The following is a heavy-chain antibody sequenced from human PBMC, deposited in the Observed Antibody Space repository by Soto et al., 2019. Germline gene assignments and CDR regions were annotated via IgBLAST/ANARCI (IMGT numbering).Heavy chain of an antibody. Sequence: QVQLVQSGAEVKKPGASVKVSGKASGYTFTSYYISWVRQAPGQGLEWMGWISAYNGNTHYAQKVQGRVTMTTDTSTSTVYMDLRSLRSDDTAVYYCARDGPPMDYWGQGTLVTVSS. D-gene: IGHD2-2*01. V-gene: IGHV1-18*01. CDR2: ISAYNGNT. J-gene: IGHJ4*02. CDR1: GYTFTSYY. CDR3: ARDGPPMDY.